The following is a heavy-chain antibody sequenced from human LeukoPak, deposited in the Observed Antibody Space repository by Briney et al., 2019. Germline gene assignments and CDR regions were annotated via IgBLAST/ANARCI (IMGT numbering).Heavy chain of an antibody. V-gene: IGHV3-9*01. Sequence: GGSLRLSCAASGFTFDDYAMEWVRHAPGKGLEWVSGISWSGGRIGYADSVKGRLTISRDNAKNSLYLQMNSLRAEDTALYYCARDHYYDSSGYHYFDYWGQGTLVTVSS. CDR1: GFTFDDYA. J-gene: IGHJ4*02. CDR2: ISWSGGRI. CDR3: ARDHYYDSSGYHYFDY. D-gene: IGHD3-22*01.